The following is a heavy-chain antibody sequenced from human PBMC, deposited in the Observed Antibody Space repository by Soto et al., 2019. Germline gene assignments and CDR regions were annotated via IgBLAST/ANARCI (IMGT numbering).Heavy chain of an antibody. J-gene: IGHJ4*02. D-gene: IGHD1-7*01. CDR1: GFTFSNYA. CDR3: AKNQERELPRVIDF. CDR2: MRGSSSTT. V-gene: IGHV3-23*01. Sequence: GGSLRLSCAASGFTFSNYAMSWVRQAPGGGLEWVSSMRGSSSTTYYADSVRGRFTIPRDRSKNTLYLQMSSLRAEDTALYYGAKNQERELPRVIDFWGQGTLVTVSS.